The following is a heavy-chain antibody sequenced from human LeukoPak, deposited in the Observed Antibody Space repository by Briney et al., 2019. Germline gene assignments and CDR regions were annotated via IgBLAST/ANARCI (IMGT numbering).Heavy chain of an antibody. CDR1: GASISSYY. D-gene: IGHD3-22*01. CDR3: AKFVVHRYYFDNGHYYSGWFDP. Sequence: KPSHTLSLTCTVFGASISSYYWSWVRQPSGKGLEWIGYIYTSGSTNYNPSLKSRVTISVDTSKNQFSLRLSSVTAEDTAVYHCAKFVVHRYYFDNGHYYSGWFDPWGQGTLVTVSS. V-gene: IGHV4-4*09. J-gene: IGHJ5*02. CDR2: IYTSGST.